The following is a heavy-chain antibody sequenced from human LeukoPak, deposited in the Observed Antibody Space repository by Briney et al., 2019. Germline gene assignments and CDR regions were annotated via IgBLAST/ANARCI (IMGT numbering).Heavy chain of an antibody. J-gene: IGHJ4*02. CDR1: GGSISSYY. V-gene: IGHV4-59*01. CDR2: IYYSRST. D-gene: IGHD6-19*01. CDR3: ARGRMYSSGWYSYFFDY. Sequence: SETLSLTCTASGGSISSYYWSWIRQPPGKGLEWIGYIYYSRSTKYNPSLKSRVTISVDTSKNQFSLKLNTVTAADTAVYYCARGRMYSSGWYSYFFDYWGQGTLVTVSS.